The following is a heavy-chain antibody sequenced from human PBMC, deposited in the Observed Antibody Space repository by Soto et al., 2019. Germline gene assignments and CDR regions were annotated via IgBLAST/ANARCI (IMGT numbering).Heavy chain of an antibody. D-gene: IGHD1-7*01. J-gene: IGHJ6*02. V-gene: IGHV3-30-3*01. CDR1: GFTFSSYA. CDR2: ISYDGSNK. CDR3: ARDHLELLGGVLYYYGMDV. Sequence: GGSLRLSCAASGFTFSSYAMHWVRQAPGKGLEWVAVISYDGSNKYYADSVKGRFTISRDNSKNTLYLQMNSLRAEDTAVYYCARDHLELLGGVLYYYGMDVWGQGTTVTVSS.